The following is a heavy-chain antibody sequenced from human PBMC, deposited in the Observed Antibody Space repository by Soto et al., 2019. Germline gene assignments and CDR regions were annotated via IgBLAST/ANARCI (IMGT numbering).Heavy chain of an antibody. CDR3: SRQADDFWSGKPQYYMDV. V-gene: IGHV3-73*01. J-gene: IGHJ6*03. D-gene: IGHD3-3*01. CDR1: GFTFSGSA. Sequence: EVQLVESGGGLVQPGGSLKLSCAASGFTFSGSAMHWVRQASGKGLEWVGRIRSKPNNYATAYGASVKGRFTISRDDSKNTAYLQMNSLNTEDTAVYYCSRQADDFWSGKPQYYMDVWGKGTTVTVSS. CDR2: IRSKPNNYAT.